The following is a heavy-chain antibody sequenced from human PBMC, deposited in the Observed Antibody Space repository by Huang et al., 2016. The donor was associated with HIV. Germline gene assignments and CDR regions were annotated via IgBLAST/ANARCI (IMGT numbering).Heavy chain of an antibody. Sequence: QIQLMQSGPELKQPGASVKVFCKASGYTFTSYGITWVRQAPGQGPVWMGWISASSGDTKYAQKFQGRVTLTTDTSTNIAYMELRSLRSDDTAKYYCARDPKYHRIGYYRQRRGIDIWGQGTMVIVSS. CDR1: GYTFTSYG. CDR2: ISASSGDT. J-gene: IGHJ3*02. CDR3: ARDPKYHRIGYYRQRRGIDI. D-gene: IGHD3-22*01. V-gene: IGHV1-18*01.